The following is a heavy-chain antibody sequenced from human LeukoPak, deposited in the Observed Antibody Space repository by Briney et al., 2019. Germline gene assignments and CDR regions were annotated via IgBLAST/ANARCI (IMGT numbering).Heavy chain of an antibody. D-gene: IGHD3-3*01. CDR3: ARGFNFDY. CDR1: GASVSTYF. V-gene: IGHV4-59*02. CDR2: IYYGGST. J-gene: IGHJ4*02. Sequence: SETLSLTCTVSGASVSTYFWSWIRQPPGKGLQWIGDIYYGGSTNYNPSLQSRVTISVDTSKNQFSLRLSSVTAADTAVYFCARGFNFDYWGQGTLVTVSS.